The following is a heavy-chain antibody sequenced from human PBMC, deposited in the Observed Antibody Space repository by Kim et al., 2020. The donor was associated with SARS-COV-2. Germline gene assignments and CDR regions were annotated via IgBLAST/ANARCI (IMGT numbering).Heavy chain of an antibody. D-gene: IGHD3-10*01. Sequence: SETLSLTCAVYGGSFSGYYWSWIRQPPGKGLEWIGEINHSGSTNYNPSLKSRVTISVDTSKNQFSLKLSSVSAADTAVYYCARGTAITMVRGVIDEGFDYWGQGTLVTVFS. J-gene: IGHJ4*02. CDR1: GGSFSGYY. CDR3: ARGTAITMVRGVIDEGFDY. CDR2: INHSGST. V-gene: IGHV4-34*01.